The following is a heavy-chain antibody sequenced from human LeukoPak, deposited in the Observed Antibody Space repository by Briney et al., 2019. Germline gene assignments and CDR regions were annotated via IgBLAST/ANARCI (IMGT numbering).Heavy chain of an antibody. V-gene: IGHV1-18*01. J-gene: IGHJ6*02. D-gene: IGHD3-10*01. Sequence: GASVKVSCKASGYTFTSYGISWVRQAPGQGLEWMGWISAYNGNTNYAQKLQGRVTMTTDTSTSTAYMELRSLRSDDTAVYYCARDGVTMDRGVIIGRAYGMDVWGQGTTVTVSS. CDR3: ARDGVTMDRGVIIGRAYGMDV. CDR2: ISAYNGNT. CDR1: GYTFTSYG.